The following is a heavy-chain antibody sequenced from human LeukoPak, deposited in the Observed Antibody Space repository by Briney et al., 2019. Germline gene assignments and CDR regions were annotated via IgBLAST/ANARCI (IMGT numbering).Heavy chain of an antibody. J-gene: IGHJ3*02. CDR3: ARYYTVVTTYRAFDI. D-gene: IGHD4-23*01. CDR2: IYTSGST. V-gene: IGHV4-61*09. Sequence: SETLSLTCTVSGGSISSGSYYWSWIRQPAGKGLECIGHIYTSGSTNYNPSLKSRVTMSVDTSKNQFSLKLSSVTAADTAVYYCARYYTVVTTYRAFDIWGQGTMVTVSS. CDR1: GGSISSGSYY.